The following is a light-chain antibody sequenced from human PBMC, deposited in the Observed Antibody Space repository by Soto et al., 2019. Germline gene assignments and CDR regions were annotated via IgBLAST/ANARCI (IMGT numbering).Light chain of an antibody. J-gene: IGLJ1*01. CDR3: SSYTSSNTLEV. CDR2: EVS. Sequence: QSALIQPASVSGSPGQSITISCTGTSXDVGGSNYVSWYQHHPHRDPKLLILEVSYRPSGVSNRFSGSKFGNTASLTISGLQAEDEADYYCSSYTSSNTLEVFGIGTKVTVL. V-gene: IGLV2-14*01. CDR1: SXDVGGSNY.